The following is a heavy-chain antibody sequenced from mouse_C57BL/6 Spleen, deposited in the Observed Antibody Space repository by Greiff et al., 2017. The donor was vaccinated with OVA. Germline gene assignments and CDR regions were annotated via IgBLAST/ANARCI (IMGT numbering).Heavy chain of an antibody. J-gene: IGHJ2*01. CDR2: ISYDGSN. D-gene: IGHD2-3*01. CDR1: GYSITSGYY. CDR3: ARDGYYTDY. V-gene: IGHV3-6*01. Sequence: EVQRVESGPGLVKPSQSLSLTCSVTGYSITSGYYWNWIRQFPGNKLEWVGYISYDGSNNYNPDLKNRISITRDTSENQFFLKLNSVTTEDTATYYCARDGYYTDYWGQGTTLTVSS.